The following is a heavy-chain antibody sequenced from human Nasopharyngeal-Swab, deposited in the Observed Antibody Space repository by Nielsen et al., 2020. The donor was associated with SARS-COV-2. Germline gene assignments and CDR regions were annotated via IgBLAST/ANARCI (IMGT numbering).Heavy chain of an antibody. CDR2: IKQDGSEK. V-gene: IGHV3-7*05. J-gene: IGHJ4*02. Sequence: GESLKISCAASGFTFSSYAMSWVRQAPGKVLEWVANIKQDGSEKYYVDSVKGRFTTSRDNAKNSLYLQMNSLRAEDTAVYYCARIGGIAVAADGFDYWGQGTLVTVSS. CDR3: ARIGGIAVAADGFDY. D-gene: IGHD6-19*01. CDR1: GFTFSSYA.